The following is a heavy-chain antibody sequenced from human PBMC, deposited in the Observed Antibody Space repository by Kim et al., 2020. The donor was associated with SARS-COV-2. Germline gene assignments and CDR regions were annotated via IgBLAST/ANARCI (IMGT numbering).Heavy chain of an antibody. J-gene: IGHJ4*02. V-gene: IGHV3-23*01. CDR2: ISGTGGTT. CDR1: GFSFSTSA. CDR3: AKGSGSRSIDY. Sequence: GGSLRLSCAASGFSFSTSAVGWVRQAPGKGLEWVSGISGTGGTTLYADSVKGRFTLSRDTSKNTLYLQMNTLRAEDMALYYCAKGSGSRSIDYWGQGTLVTVSS. D-gene: IGHD3-10*01.